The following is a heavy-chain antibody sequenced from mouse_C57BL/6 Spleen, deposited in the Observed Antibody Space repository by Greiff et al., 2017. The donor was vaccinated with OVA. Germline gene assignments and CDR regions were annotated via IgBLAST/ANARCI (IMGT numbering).Heavy chain of an antibody. V-gene: IGHV1-53*01. J-gene: IGHJ1*03. Sequence: QVQLKQPGTELVKPGASVKLSCKASGYTFTSYWMHWVKQRPGQGLEWIGNINPSNGGTNYNEKFKSKATLTVDKSSSTAYMQLSSLTSEDSAVYYCARQYITTVVAPYFDVWGTGTTVTVSS. CDR1: GYTFTSYW. CDR2: INPSNGGT. CDR3: ARQYITTVVAPYFDV. D-gene: IGHD1-1*01.